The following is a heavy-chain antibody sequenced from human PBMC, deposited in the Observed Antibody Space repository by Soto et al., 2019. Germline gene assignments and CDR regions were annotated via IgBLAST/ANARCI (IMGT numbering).Heavy chain of an antibody. D-gene: IGHD3-9*01. J-gene: IGHJ5*02. CDR3: ARGQYYDILAGYYAP. CDR1: GYTFTSYD. CDR2: MNPNSGNT. V-gene: IGHV1-8*01. Sequence: QVQLVQSGSEVKKPGASVKVSCKSSGYTFTSYDINWVRQATGQGLEWMGWMNPNSGNTGYAQKFQGRVTMTRNTSISTAYMELSSLRSEDTAVYYCARGQYYDILAGYYAPWGQGTLVTFSS.